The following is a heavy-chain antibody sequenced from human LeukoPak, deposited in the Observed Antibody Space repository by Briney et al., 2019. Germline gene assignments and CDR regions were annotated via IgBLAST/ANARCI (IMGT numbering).Heavy chain of an antibody. CDR1: AFTFSSYG. D-gene: IGHD3-22*01. Sequence: GGSLRLSCAASAFTFSSYGMHWVRQAPGKGLEWVAVISYDGSNKYYGDAVKGRFTISRDNAKNTLYLQMNSLRTEDTAVYYCAKDRGYYYDSSLTYYFDYWGQGTLVTVSS. J-gene: IGHJ4*02. CDR3: AKDRGYYYDSSLTYYFDY. CDR2: ISYDGSNK. V-gene: IGHV3-30*18.